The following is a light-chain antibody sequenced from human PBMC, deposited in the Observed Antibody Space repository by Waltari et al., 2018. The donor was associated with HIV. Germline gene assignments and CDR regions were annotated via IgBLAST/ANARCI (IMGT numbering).Light chain of an antibody. V-gene: IGLV1-40*01. Sequence: QSVLTQPPSVSGAPGQRVTISCTGSSSTIGAGYHVHWYQQLPGTAPKLLLYGNSNRPSGVPDRFSGSKSGTSASLAITGLQAEDEADYYCQSHDSSLSGYVFGTGTKVTVL. CDR3: QSHDSSLSGYV. J-gene: IGLJ1*01. CDR1: SSTIGAGYH. CDR2: GNS.